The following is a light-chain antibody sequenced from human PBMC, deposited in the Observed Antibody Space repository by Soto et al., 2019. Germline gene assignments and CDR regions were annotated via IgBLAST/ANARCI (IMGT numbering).Light chain of an antibody. Sequence: QSVLTQPASVSGSPGQSITISCIGTSSDVGAYDLVSWYRQHPGTAPRLIIYENIRRPSTIASRFSGSKSGNTASLTISGLRAEDEANYHCCSYAGNRIFIFGGGTKLTVL. CDR2: ENI. CDR1: SSDVGAYDL. J-gene: IGLJ2*01. CDR3: CSYAGNRIFI. V-gene: IGLV2-23*01.